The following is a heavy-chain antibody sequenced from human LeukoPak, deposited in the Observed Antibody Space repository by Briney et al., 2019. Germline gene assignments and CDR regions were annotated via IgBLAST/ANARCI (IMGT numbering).Heavy chain of an antibody. CDR2: IYSGGST. CDR3: ARNGYGDYGVLDY. J-gene: IGHJ4*02. V-gene: IGHV3-66*02. Sequence: PGGSLRLSCAASGFTVSSNYMSWVRQAPGKGLEWVSVIYSGGSTYYADSVKGRFTISRDNSKNTLYLQMNSLRAEDTAVYYCARNGYGDYGVLDYWGQGTLVTVSS. D-gene: IGHD4-17*01. CDR1: GFTVSSNY.